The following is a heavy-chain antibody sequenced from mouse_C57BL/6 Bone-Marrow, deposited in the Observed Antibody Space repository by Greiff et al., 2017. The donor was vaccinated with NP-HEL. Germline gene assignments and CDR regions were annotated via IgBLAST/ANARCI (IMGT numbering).Heavy chain of an antibody. CDR2: INPSSGYT. CDR1: GYTFTSYW. J-gene: IGHJ4*01. Sequence: VQLQQSGAELAKPGASVKLSCKASGYTFTSYWMHWVKQRPGQGLEWIGYINPSSGYTKYNQKFKDKATLTADTSSSTAYMQLSSLTYEDSAVYYCAREGGDNGSSFTYAMGYWGQGNSVTVSS. D-gene: IGHD1-1*01. V-gene: IGHV1-7*01. CDR3: AREGGDNGSSFTYAMGY.